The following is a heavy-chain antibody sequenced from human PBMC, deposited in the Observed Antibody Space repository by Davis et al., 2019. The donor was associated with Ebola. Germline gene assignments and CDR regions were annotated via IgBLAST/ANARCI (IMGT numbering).Heavy chain of an antibody. CDR1: GGSFRGYF. CDR2: ISQCGVT. CDR3: ARTAMTSVSDLGHGYKYFDP. Sequence: MPSETLSLTCAISGGSFRGYFWSWIRQSPGKGMEWIGQISQCGVTTYNASFRSRVTISMNTSNNHFYLRLDSVTAADTAVYYCARTAMTSVSDLGHGYKYFDPWGQGTLVTVST. V-gene: IGHV4-34*01. J-gene: IGHJ5*02. D-gene: IGHD5-18*01.